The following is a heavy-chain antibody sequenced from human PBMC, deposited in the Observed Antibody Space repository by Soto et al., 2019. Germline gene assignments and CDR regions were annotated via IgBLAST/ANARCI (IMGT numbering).Heavy chain of an antibody. CDR2: IYWDDDK. V-gene: IGHV2-5*02. CDR1: GFSLTTSGVG. Sequence: QITLKESGPTVVKPTETLTLTCTFSGFSLTTSGVGVGWVRQSPGKAPEWLALIYWDDDKRYSTSLNSRLIITKDTSKNQVVLTIVNVDPADTATYYCAHRVLRTVFGLVTTTAIYFDFWGPGTPVVVSS. CDR3: AHRVLRTVFGLVTTTAIYFDF. D-gene: IGHD3-3*01. J-gene: IGHJ4*02.